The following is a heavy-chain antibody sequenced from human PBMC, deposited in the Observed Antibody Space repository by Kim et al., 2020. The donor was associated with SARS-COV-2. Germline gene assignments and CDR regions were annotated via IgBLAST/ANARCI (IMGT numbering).Heavy chain of an antibody. V-gene: IGHV4-31*03. CDR3: ARDPSPHYGSGSYNWFDP. D-gene: IGHD3-10*01. Sequence: SETLSLTCTVSGGSISSGGYYWSWIRQHPGKGLEWIGYIYYSGSTYYNPSLKSRVTISVDTSKNQFSLKLSSVTAADTAVYYCARDPSPHYGSGSYNWFDPWGQGTLVTVSS. CDR1: GGSISSGGYY. J-gene: IGHJ5*02. CDR2: IYYSGST.